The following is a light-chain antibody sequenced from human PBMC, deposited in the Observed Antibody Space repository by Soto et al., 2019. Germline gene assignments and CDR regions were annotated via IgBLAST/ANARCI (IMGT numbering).Light chain of an antibody. V-gene: IGKV1-6*01. CDR1: QGIKND. J-gene: IGKJ4*01. CDR3: LQDYNYPLT. CDR2: AAS. Sequence: AIQMTQSPSSLSASVGDRVTITCRASQGIKNDLGWYQQQPGKAPKLLIYAASSLQSGVPSRFSGSGSGTDFTLTISSLQPEDFATYYCLQDYNYPLTFGGGTKVDIK.